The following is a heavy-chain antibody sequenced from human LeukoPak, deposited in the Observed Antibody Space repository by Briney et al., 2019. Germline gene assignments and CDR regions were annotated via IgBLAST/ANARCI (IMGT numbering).Heavy chain of an antibody. CDR1: GFTFSSYS. V-gene: IGHV3-21*01. Sequence: GGSLRLSCAASGFTFSSYSMNWVRQAPGKGMEWVSSISSSSSYIYYADSVKGRFTISRDNAKNSLYLQMNSLRAEDTAVYYCARAYGSGSPTDYPSDGFDIWGQGTMVTVSS. D-gene: IGHD3-22*01. CDR2: ISSSSSYI. CDR3: ARAYGSGSPTDYPSDGFDI. J-gene: IGHJ3*02.